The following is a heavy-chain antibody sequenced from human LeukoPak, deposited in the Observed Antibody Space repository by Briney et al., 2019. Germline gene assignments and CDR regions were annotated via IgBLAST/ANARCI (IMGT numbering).Heavy chain of an antibody. J-gene: IGHJ4*02. CDR1: GGTFSSYA. Sequence: SVKVSCKASGGTFSSYAISWVRQAPGQGLEWMGGIIPIFGTANYAQKFQGRVTITADESTSTAYMELSSLRSEDTAVYYCEFQTRPILLWFRELSDYWGQGTLVTVSS. CDR2: IIPIFGTA. CDR3: EFQTRPILLWFRELSDY. V-gene: IGHV1-69*13. D-gene: IGHD3-10*01.